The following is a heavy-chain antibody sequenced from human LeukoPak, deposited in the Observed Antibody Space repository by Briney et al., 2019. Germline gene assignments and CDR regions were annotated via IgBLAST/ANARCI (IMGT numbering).Heavy chain of an antibody. J-gene: IGHJ4*02. CDR2: ISSSRSYI. CDR3: ARASSQRLWFGELEGGYFDY. Sequence: PGGSLRLSCAASGFTFSSYSMNWVRQAPGKGLEWVSSISSSRSYIYYADSVKGRFTISRDNAKNSLYLQMNSLRAEDTAVYYCARASSQRLWFGELEGGYFDYWGQGTLVTVSS. CDR1: GFTFSSYS. V-gene: IGHV3-21*01. D-gene: IGHD3-10*01.